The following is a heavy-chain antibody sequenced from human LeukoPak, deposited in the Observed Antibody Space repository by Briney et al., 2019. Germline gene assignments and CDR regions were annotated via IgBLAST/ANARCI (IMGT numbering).Heavy chain of an antibody. CDR3: ARADGSEAVDY. D-gene: IGHD3-10*01. J-gene: IGHJ4*02. CDR2: IYHSGST. Sequence: SETLSLTCAVSGGSISSGGYSWSWIRQPPGKGLEWIGYIYHSGSTYYNPSLKSRVTISVDRSKNQFSLKLSSVTAADTAVYYCARADGSEAVDYWGQGTLATVSS. CDR1: GGSISSGGYS. V-gene: IGHV4-30-2*01.